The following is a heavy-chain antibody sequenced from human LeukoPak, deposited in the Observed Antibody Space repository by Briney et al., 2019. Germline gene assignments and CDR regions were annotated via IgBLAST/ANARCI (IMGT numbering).Heavy chain of an antibody. CDR1: GFTFSSYA. CDR2: ISGSGGST. Sequence: GGSLRLSCAASGFTFSSYAMSWVRQAPGKGLEWVSAISGSGGSTYYADSVKGRFAISRDNSRNTLYLQMNSLRAEDTAVYYCAKEGRRYYGSGSYAHFDYWGQGTLVTVSS. V-gene: IGHV3-23*01. D-gene: IGHD3-10*01. CDR3: AKEGRRYYGSGSYAHFDY. J-gene: IGHJ4*02.